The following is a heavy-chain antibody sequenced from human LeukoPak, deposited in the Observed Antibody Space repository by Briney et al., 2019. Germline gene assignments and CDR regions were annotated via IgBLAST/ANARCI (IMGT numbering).Heavy chain of an antibody. CDR1: GFTFRSYA. J-gene: IGHJ4*02. CDR3: AKLADSYGSGSPFGYFYY. D-gene: IGHD3-10*01. CDR2: ISGSGGST. Sequence: GGSLRLSCAASGFTFRSYAMSWVRQAPGKGLEWVSAISGSGGSTYYADPVKGRFTISRDTSKNTLYLQMNSMRAEDTAVYYCAKLADSYGSGSPFGYFYYWGQGTLVTVSS. V-gene: IGHV3-23*01.